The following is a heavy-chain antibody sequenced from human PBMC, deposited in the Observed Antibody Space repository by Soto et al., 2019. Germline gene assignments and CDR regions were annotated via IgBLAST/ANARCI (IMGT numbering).Heavy chain of an antibody. D-gene: IGHD1-26*01. V-gene: IGHV4-61*01. J-gene: IGHJ4*02. CDR3: ARWVGHFDF. CDR2: IYYSGST. Sequence: SETLSLTCTVSGGCVSSGSYYWSWIRQPPGKGLEWIGYIYYSGSTNYNPSLKSRVTISVDTSKNQFSLKLSSVTAADTAVYYCARWVGHFDFWGPGTLVTVSS. CDR1: GGCVSSGSYY.